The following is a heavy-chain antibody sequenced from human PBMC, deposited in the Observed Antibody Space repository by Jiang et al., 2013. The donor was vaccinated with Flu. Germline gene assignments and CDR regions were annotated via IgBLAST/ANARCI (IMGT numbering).Heavy chain of an antibody. J-gene: IGHJ3*02. CDR2: IYYSGST. V-gene: IGHV4-59*08. CDR3: TRNYDADAFDI. CDR1: GGSISSYY. D-gene: IGHD3-22*01. Sequence: PGLVKPSEILSLTCTVSGGSISSYYWSWIRQPPGKGLEWIGYIYYSGSTNYNPSLKSRVTISVDTSKNQFSLKLSSVTAADTAVYYCTRNYDADAFDIWGQGTMVTVSS.